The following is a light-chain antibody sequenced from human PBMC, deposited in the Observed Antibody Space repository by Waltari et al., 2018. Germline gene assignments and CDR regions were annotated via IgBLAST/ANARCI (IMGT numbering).Light chain of an antibody. V-gene: IGLV2-14*01. Sequence: QSALTQPASVSGSPGQSITISCTGTSSDVGGYNYVSWYQQHPGKAPKVMIYDVSKLPSGVSNRFSGSKSGNTASLTISGLQAEDEADYYCSSYTSSSTWVFGGGTKLTVL. CDR2: DVS. CDR1: SSDVGGYNY. J-gene: IGLJ3*02. CDR3: SSYTSSSTWV.